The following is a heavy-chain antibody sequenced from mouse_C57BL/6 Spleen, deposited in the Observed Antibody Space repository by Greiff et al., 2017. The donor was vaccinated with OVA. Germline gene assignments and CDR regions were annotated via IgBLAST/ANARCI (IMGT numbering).Heavy chain of an antibody. J-gene: IGHJ4*01. D-gene: IGHD2-4*01. V-gene: IGHV15-2*01. Sequence: QVQLKESGSELRSPGSSVKLSCKDFDSEVFPIAYMSWVRQKPGHGFEWIGGILPSIGRTIYGEKFEDKATLDADTLSNTAYLELNSLTSEDSAIYYCARSYDYERSYYAMDYWGQGTSVTVSS. CDR1: DSEVFPIAY. CDR2: ILPSIGRT. CDR3: ARSYDYERSYYAMDY.